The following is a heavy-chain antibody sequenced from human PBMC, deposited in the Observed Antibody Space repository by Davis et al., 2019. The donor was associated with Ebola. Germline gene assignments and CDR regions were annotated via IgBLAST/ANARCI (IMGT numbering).Heavy chain of an antibody. CDR1: GFTFSGPA. CDR3: SSWHYDSSGYYSSA. J-gene: IGHJ5*02. V-gene: IGHV3-73*01. Sequence: GESLKISCAASGFTFSGPAMHWVRQASGKGLEWVGRIRSKANSYATTYAASVKGRFTISRDDSKNTAYLQMSSLKTEDTAVYYCSSWHYDSSGYYSSAWGQGTLVTVSS. CDR2: IRSKANSYAT. D-gene: IGHD3-22*01.